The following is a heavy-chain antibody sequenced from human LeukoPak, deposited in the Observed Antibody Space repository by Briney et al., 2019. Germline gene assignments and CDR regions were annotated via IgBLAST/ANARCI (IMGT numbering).Heavy chain of an antibody. V-gene: IGHV3-73*01. J-gene: IGHJ4*02. CDR1: GFTFSGSA. Sequence: GGSLRLSCAASGFTFSGSAIHWVRQASGKGLEWVGRIKSKSNSYATAYAASVKGRFTISRDDSKNTAYLQMNSLRVEDTAVYYCARMRPSTTIFGVVIPTLLDYWGEGPLLTVSS. D-gene: IGHD3-3*01. CDR2: IKSKSNSYAT. CDR3: ARMRPSTTIFGVVIPTLLDY.